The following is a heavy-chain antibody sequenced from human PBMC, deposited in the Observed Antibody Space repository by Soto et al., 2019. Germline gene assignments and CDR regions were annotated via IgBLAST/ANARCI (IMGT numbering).Heavy chain of an antibody. J-gene: IGHJ6*02. D-gene: IGHD3-16*01. CDR3: DKGITENRPYYYYSMDV. CDR1: GFTFSIYS. CDR2: ISGSGGIT. V-gene: IGHV3-23*01. Sequence: GGSXTLSCGVSGFTFSIYSLSWFRQAQGKGLDWVSVISGSGGITYYADSVKGRFTISRDNSKNIMYLQMNRVNDEDTDVYYCDKGITENRPYYYYSMDVWGQGTAVTVSS.